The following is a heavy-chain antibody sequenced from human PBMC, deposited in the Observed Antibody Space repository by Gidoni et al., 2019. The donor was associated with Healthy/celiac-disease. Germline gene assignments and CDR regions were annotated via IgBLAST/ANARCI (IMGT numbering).Heavy chain of an antibody. Sequence: QVQLQESGPGLVKPSETLSLTCTVSGGYISSYYWSWIRQPPGKGLEWIGYIYYSGSTNYNPSLKSRVTISVDTSKNQFSLKLSSVTAADTDGYYCARDRGVGGMDVWGQGTTVTVSS. CDR1: GGYISSYY. D-gene: IGHD1-26*01. CDR3: ARDRGVGGMDV. J-gene: IGHJ6*02. V-gene: IGHV4-59*01. CDR2: IYYSGST.